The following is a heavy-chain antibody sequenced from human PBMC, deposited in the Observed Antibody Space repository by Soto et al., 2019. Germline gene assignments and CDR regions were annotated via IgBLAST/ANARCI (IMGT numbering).Heavy chain of an antibody. J-gene: IGHJ4*02. CDR1: GFTFSSYS. D-gene: IGHD6-13*01. Sequence: EVQLVESGGGLVQPGGSLRLSCAASGFTFSSYSLSWVRQAPGKGLEWVSYISSGGSTIYYADSVKGRFTISRDNAKNSLYLQMNSLRAEDTAVYYCARARQAAAGYYFDYWGQGTLVTVPS. CDR2: ISSGGSTI. V-gene: IGHV3-48*01. CDR3: ARARQAAAGYYFDY.